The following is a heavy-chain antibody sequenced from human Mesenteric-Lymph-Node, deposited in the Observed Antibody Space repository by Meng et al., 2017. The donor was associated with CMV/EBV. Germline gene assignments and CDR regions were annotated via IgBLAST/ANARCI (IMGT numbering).Heavy chain of an antibody. CDR1: GGSISSSSYY. J-gene: IGHJ4*02. V-gene: IGHV4-39*01. D-gene: IGHD6-13*01. CDR2: IYYSGST. CDR3: ASIAAAHFDY. Sequence: GSLRLSCTVSGGSISSSSYYWGWIRQPPGKGLEWIGSIYYSGSTYYNPSLKSRVTISVDTSKNQFSLKLSSVTAADTAVYYCASIAAAHFDYWGQGTLVTVSS.